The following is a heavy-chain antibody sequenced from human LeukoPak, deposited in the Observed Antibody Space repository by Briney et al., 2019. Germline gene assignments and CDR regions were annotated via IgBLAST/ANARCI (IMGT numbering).Heavy chain of an antibody. Sequence: ASVKVSCKASGYTFTSYDINWVRQATGQGLEWMGWMNPNSGNTGYAQKFQGRVTMTRNMSISTVHVELSSLRSEDTAVYYCARGHYYDSSGYSIDYWGQGTLVTVSS. D-gene: IGHD3-22*01. J-gene: IGHJ4*02. CDR3: ARGHYYDSSGYSIDY. CDR1: GYTFTSYD. CDR2: MNPNSGNT. V-gene: IGHV1-8*01.